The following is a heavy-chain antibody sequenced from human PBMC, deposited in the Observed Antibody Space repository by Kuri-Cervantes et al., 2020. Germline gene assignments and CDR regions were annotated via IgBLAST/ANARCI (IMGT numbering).Heavy chain of an antibody. D-gene: IGHD6-13*01. V-gene: IGHV3-15*01. CDR1: GFTFSNAW. CDR2: IKSKTDGGTT. J-gene: IGHJ6*02. CDR3: TTVGVAAYYYYYGMDV. Sequence: GESLKISCAASGFTFSNAWMSWVRQAPGKGLEWVGRIKSKTDGGTTDYAAPVKGRFTISRDDSKNTLYLQMNSLKTEDTAVYYCTTVGVAAYYYYYGMDVWGQGTTVTVSS.